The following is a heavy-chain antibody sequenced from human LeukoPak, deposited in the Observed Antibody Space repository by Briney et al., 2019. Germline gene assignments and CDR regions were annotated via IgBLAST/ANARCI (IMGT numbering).Heavy chain of an antibody. Sequence: GSVKVSCKASGYTFTGYYMHWVRQAPGQGLEWMGWINPNSGDTNYAQKFQGRLTMTRDTSISTAYMELSRLRSEDTAVYYCARDWLAYCGGDCYSDYYYYMDVWGKGTTVTVSS. J-gene: IGHJ6*03. CDR3: ARDWLAYCGGDCYSDYYYYMDV. D-gene: IGHD2-21*02. CDR1: GYTFTGYY. V-gene: IGHV1-2*02. CDR2: INPNSGDT.